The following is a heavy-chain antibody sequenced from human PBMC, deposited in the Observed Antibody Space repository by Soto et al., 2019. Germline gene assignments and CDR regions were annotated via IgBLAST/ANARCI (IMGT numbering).Heavy chain of an antibody. D-gene: IGHD3-3*01. Sequence: QVQLQQWGAGLLKPSETLSLTCAVYGGSFSGFYWSWIRQPPGKGLEWIGEINHSGSTNYNPSLKSRVTISVDTSKNQFSLEINSVTAADTAVYYCARGCHDFWNGLFDYWGQGNLVTVSS. CDR3: ARGCHDFWNGLFDY. J-gene: IGHJ4*02. CDR2: INHSGST. CDR1: GGSFSGFY. V-gene: IGHV4-34*01.